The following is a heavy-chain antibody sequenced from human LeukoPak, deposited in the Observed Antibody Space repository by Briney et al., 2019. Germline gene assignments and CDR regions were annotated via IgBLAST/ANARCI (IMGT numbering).Heavy chain of an antibody. CDR1: GGSISSYY. CDR3: ARGIDYGDY. D-gene: IGHD3-10*01. Sequence: SETLSLTCTVSGGSISSYYWSWIRQPPGKRLEWIGYIYYTGSTNYNPSLKSRVTISIDTSKNQFSLKLTSVTTADTAVYYCARGIDYGDYWGQGTLVTVSS. J-gene: IGHJ4*02. V-gene: IGHV4-59*01. CDR2: IYYTGST.